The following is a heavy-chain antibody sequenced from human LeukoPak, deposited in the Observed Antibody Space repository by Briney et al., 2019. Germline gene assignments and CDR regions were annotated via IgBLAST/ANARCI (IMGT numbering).Heavy chain of an antibody. V-gene: IGHV3-30*02. CDR3: ANRYCSGGSCHRDY. D-gene: IGHD2-15*01. CDR1: GFTFSNYG. Sequence: PGGSLRLSCAASGFTFSNYGMHWVRQAPGKGLEWVAFIQYDGSNKYYADSVKGRFTISRDNSKNTLYLQMNSLRAEDTALYYCANRYCSGGSCHRDYWGRGTLVTVSS. J-gene: IGHJ4*02. CDR2: IQYDGSNK.